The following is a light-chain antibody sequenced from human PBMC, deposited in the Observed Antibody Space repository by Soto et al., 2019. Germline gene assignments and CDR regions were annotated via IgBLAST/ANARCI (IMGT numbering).Light chain of an antibody. Sequence: IVFAKCPATLSLSPSERATLACGASQSVSTYLAWYQQKPGQAPKLLIYDASNMETGIPARFSGSGSGTEFTLTISSLQPEGFATYYCQQYNSYPLTFGQGTKVDI. V-gene: IGKV3-11*01. CDR2: DAS. J-gene: IGKJ1*01. CDR3: QQYNSYPLT. CDR1: QSVSTY.